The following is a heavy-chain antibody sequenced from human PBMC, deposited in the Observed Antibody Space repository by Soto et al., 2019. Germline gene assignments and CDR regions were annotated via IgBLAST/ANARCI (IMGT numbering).Heavy chain of an antibody. CDR2: ISGNGGST. CDR1: GFTFSNYA. V-gene: IGHV3-23*01. Sequence: PGGSLRLSCAASGFTFSNYAMSWVRQAPGKGLEWVPTISGNGGSTYYADSVKGRFTISRDNSKNMLFLQINSLRDDDSAVYYCAKRPASLITFDYWGQGTPVTVSS. D-gene: IGHD2-2*01. CDR3: AKRPASLITFDY. J-gene: IGHJ4*02.